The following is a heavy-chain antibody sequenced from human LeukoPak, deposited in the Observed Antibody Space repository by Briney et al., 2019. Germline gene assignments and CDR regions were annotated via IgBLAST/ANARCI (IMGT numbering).Heavy chain of an antibody. V-gene: IGHV3-43*02. CDR1: GLKFADYA. Sequence: PSGGSLRLSCAPSGLKFADYAMHWVRHGPGKGLEWVSLISGDGVTTYYADSVKGRFTISRDTAKNSLYLQMSSLRVEDTALYYCARTVGAHTAMVLYWGQGALVTVSS. CDR2: ISGDGVTT. D-gene: IGHD5-18*01. J-gene: IGHJ4*02. CDR3: ARTVGAHTAMVLY.